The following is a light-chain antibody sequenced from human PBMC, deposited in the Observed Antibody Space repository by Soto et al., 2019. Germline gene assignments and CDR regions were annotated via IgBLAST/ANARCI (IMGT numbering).Light chain of an antibody. Sequence: QSVLAQPPSASGSPGQSVTISCTGSGSDIGDYNFVSWYQQHPGKAHKLMIFGVTERPSGVPDRFSGSKSGNTAFLTVSGLPADDEAFYYCYSYTGRNIWVFGGGTKLTVL. CDR2: GVT. V-gene: IGLV2-8*01. CDR1: GSDIGDYNF. J-gene: IGLJ3*02. CDR3: YSYTGRNIWV.